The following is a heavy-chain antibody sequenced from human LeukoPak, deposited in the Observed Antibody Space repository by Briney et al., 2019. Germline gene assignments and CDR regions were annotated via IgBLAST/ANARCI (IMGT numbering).Heavy chain of an antibody. CDR3: AKHRFESGGYHSTD. D-gene: IGHD3-22*01. V-gene: IGHV3-23*01. CDR2: ISGGSGST. Sequence: QSGGSLRLSCAASGFTFSSYAMSWVRQAPGKGLAWVSTISGGSGSTYCADSVKGRFTISRDNSKNTLYLQMISLRDEDTAVYYCAKHRFESGGYHSTDWGQGTLVTVSS. J-gene: IGHJ4*02. CDR1: GFTFSSYA.